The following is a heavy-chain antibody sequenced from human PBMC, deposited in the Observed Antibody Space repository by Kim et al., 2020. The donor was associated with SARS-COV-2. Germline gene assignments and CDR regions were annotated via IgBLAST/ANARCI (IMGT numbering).Heavy chain of an antibody. CDR2: INAGNGNT. V-gene: IGHV1-3*01. Sequence: ASVKVSCKASGYTFTSYAMHWVRQAPGQRLEWMGWINAGNGNTKYSQKFQGRVTITRDTSASTAYMELSSLRSEDTAVYYCARAQQFAPYYYYGMDVWGQGTTVTVSS. J-gene: IGHJ6*02. D-gene: IGHD6-13*01. CDR1: GYTFTSYA. CDR3: ARAQQFAPYYYYGMDV.